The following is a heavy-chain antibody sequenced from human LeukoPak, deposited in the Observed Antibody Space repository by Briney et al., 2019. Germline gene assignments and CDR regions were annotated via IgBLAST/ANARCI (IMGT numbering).Heavy chain of an antibody. D-gene: IGHD3-22*01. J-gene: IGHJ3*02. V-gene: IGHV4-59*01. CDR2: TYFSGST. CDR3: ARGIIGDYYDSSGYNPVWAFDI. Sequence: SETLSLTCTVSGGSISSYYWSWIRQPPGKGLEWIGYTYFSGSTTSNPSLKSRVTISVDTSKNQFSLKLSSVTAADTAVYYCARGIIGDYYDSSGYNPVWAFDIWGQGTMVTVSS. CDR1: GGSISSYY.